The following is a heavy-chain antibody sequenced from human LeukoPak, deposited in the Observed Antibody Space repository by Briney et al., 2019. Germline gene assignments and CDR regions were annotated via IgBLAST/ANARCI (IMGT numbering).Heavy chain of an antibody. Sequence: PSETLSLTCTVSGGSISSSSYYWGWIRQPPGKGLEWIGSIYYSGSTYYNPSLKSRVTISVDTSKNQFSLKLSSVTAADTAVYYCARTNSHYDLWSGSRWFDPWGQGTLVTVSS. CDR2: IYYSGST. D-gene: IGHD3-3*01. CDR1: GGSISSSSYY. J-gene: IGHJ5*02. CDR3: ARTNSHYDLWSGSRWFDP. V-gene: IGHV4-39*01.